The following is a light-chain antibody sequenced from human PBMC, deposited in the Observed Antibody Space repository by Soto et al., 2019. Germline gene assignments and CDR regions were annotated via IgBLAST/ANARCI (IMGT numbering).Light chain of an antibody. Sequence: DIMLTQSPDSLAVSLGERATINCKSSQSVLYNSNNKNYLAWYQQKPGQPPKLLIYWASTRESGVPDRFSGSGSGTDFTLTISSLQAEDVAVYYCQQYFGNPRTFGQGTKVEIK. V-gene: IGKV4-1*01. CDR2: WAS. CDR3: QQYFGNPRT. J-gene: IGKJ1*01. CDR1: QSVLYNSNNKNY.